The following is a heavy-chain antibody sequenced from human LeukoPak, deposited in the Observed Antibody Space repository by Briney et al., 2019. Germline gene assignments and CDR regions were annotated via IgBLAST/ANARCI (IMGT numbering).Heavy chain of an antibody. Sequence: PGGSLRLSCAASGFTFSSYEMNWVRQAPGKGLEWVSYISSSGSTIYYADSVKGRFTISRDNAKNSLYLQMNSLGAEDTAVYYCAREDNYYDSSGYLNWFDPWGQGTLVTVSS. J-gene: IGHJ5*02. CDR1: GFTFSSYE. CDR3: AREDNYYDSSGYLNWFDP. D-gene: IGHD3-22*01. CDR2: ISSSGSTI. V-gene: IGHV3-48*03.